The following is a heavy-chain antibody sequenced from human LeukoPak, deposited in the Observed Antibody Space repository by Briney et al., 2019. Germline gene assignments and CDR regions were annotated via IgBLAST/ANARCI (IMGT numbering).Heavy chain of an antibody. CDR2: IYHGGST. V-gene: IGHV4-39*07. CDR1: GASISSSSYY. CDR3: ARDLLYGSGSYYIDWYYYYYMDV. D-gene: IGHD3-10*01. Sequence: PSETLSLTCTVSGASISSSSYYWGWIRQPPGKGLEWIGSIYHGGSTYYNPSLKSRVTISVDTSKNQFSLKLSSVTAADTAVYYCARDLLYGSGSYYIDWYYYYYMDVWGKGTTVTVSS. J-gene: IGHJ6*03.